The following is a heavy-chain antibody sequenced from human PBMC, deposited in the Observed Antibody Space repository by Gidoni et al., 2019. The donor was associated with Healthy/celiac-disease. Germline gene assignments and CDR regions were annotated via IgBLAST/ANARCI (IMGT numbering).Heavy chain of an antibody. Sequence: EVQLVESGGGLVKPGGSLRLSCAAPGFTFMRDSMSCARQAPGKGLEWVSYISSSSITIYYADAVKGRFTISRDNAKNSLYLQMNSLRDEDTAVYYCAGQYYDFWSGYYSPMTWGQGTLVTVSS. J-gene: IGHJ5*02. V-gene: IGHV3-48*02. CDR2: ISSSSITI. CDR3: AGQYYDFWSGYYSPMT. D-gene: IGHD3-3*01. CDR1: GFTFMRDS.